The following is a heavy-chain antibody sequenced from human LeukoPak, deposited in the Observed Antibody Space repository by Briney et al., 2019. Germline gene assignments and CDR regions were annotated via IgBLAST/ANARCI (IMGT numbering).Heavy chain of an antibody. CDR2: INHSGST. J-gene: IGHJ6*02. Sequence: NPSETLSLTCAVYGGSFSGYYWSWIRQPPGKGLEWIGEINHSGSTNYNPSLKSRVTISVDTSKNQFSLKLSSVTAADTAVYYCAREYCSSTSCYYGMDVCGQGTTVTVSS. V-gene: IGHV4-34*01. CDR1: GGSFSGYY. D-gene: IGHD2-2*01. CDR3: AREYCSSTSCYYGMDV.